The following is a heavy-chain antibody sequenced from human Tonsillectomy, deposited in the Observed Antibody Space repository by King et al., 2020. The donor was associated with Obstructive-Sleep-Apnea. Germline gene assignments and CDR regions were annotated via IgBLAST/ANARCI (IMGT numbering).Heavy chain of an antibody. CDR3: ARADYYGSGSYDWYFDL. CDR1: GFTFSSYG. J-gene: IGHJ2*01. D-gene: IGHD3-10*01. V-gene: IGHV3-33*01. Sequence: VQLVESGGGVVQPGRSLRLSCAASGFTFSSYGMHWVRQAPGKGLEWVAVIWYDGMNKYYADSVKGRFTISRDNSKNTLYLQMNSLRAEDTAVYYCARADYYGSGSYDWYFDLWGRGTLVTVSS. CDR2: IWYDGMNK.